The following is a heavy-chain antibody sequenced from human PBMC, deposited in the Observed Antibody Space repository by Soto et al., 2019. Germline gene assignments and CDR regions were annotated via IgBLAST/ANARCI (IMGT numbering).Heavy chain of an antibody. J-gene: IGHJ4*02. Sequence: EVQLLESGGGLVQPGGSLRLSCAASGFTFSSYAMSWVRQAPGKGLESVSAISGSGGSTYYADSVKGRLTISRDNSKNTLYLQMNSLGAEDTAVYYCAKVFGGGYIVGAIHHFDYWGQGTLVTVSS. V-gene: IGHV3-23*01. CDR2: ISGSGGST. CDR1: GFTFSSYA. CDR3: AKVFGGGYIVGAIHHFDY. D-gene: IGHD1-26*01.